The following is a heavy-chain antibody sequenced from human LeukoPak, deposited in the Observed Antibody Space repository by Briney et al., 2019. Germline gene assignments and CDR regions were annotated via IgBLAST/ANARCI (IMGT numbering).Heavy chain of an antibody. D-gene: IGHD3-3*01. CDR1: GGTFSSYT. J-gene: IGHJ3*02. Sequence: SVKVSCKASGGTFSSYTISWVRQAPGQGLEWMGRIIPILGIANYAQKFQGRVTVTADKSTSTAYMELSSLRSEDTAVYYCAQYDFWSGYLADDAFDIWGQGTMVTVSS. V-gene: IGHV1-69*02. CDR2: IIPILGIA. CDR3: AQYDFWSGYLADDAFDI.